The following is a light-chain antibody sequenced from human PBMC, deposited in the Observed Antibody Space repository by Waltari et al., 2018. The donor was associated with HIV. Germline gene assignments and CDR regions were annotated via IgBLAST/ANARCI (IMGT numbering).Light chain of an antibody. V-gene: IGLV3-1*01. J-gene: IGLJ1*01. CDR3: QAWDSSTEGV. CDR2: QGS. CDR1: KLGDKY. Sequence: SYELTQPPSVSVSPGQTASITCSGDKLGDKYACWYQQKPGQSPVLVIYQGSKRPSGIPERVSGSNSGNTATLTISGTQAMDEADYYCQAWDSSTEGVFGTGTKVTVL.